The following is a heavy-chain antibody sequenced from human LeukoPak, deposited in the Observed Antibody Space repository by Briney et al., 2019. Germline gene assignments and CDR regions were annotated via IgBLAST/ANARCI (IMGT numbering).Heavy chain of an antibody. J-gene: IGHJ5*02. V-gene: IGHV3-74*01. D-gene: IGHD2-8*01. CDR1: GFTFSTYW. CDR3: ASLTFGVDNWFDP. Sequence: GGSLRLSCAASGFTFSTYWMHWVRQAPGKGLVWVSHINSDGRSTNYADSVKGRFTISRDNAKNTLYLQVNSLRAEDTAVYYCASLTFGVDNWFDPWGQGTLVTVSS. CDR2: INSDGRST.